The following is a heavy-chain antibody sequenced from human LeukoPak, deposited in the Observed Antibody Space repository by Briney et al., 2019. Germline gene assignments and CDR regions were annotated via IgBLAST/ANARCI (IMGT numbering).Heavy chain of an antibody. D-gene: IGHD1-26*01. CDR3: ARTDEFSTSPSLDY. Sequence: SGPTLVNPRQTLTLTCTFSGFSLSTSGMGVGWIRQPPGKALEWLARIDWDDDKYYSTSLKTRLTISKDTSKNQVVLTMTNMDPVDTATYYCARTDEFSTSPSLDYWGQGTLVTVSS. CDR1: GFSLSTSGMG. V-gene: IGHV2-70*11. J-gene: IGHJ4*02. CDR2: IDWDDDK.